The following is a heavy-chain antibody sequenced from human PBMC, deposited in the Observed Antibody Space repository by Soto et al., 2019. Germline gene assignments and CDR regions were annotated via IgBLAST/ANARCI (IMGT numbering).Heavy chain of an antibody. CDR1: VFTFISYA. J-gene: IGHJ4*02. CDR3: ANALTGYY. V-gene: IGHV3-23*01. D-gene: IGHD3-16*01. CDR2: ISGSGGST. Sequence: GWSLRLSCSSSVFTFISYAMSWVRQAPGKGLEWVSAISGSGGSTYYADSVKGRFTISRDNSKNTLYLQMNSLRAEDTAVYYCANALTGYYWGQGTLVTVSS.